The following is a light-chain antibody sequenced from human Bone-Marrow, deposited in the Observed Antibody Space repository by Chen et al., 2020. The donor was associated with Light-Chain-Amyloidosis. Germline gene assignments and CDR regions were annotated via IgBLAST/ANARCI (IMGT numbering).Light chain of an antibody. CDR2: IVS. CDR1: SSDVGGYNY. Sequence: QSALTQPASVSGSPGQSITFSCTGTSSDVGGYNYVSWYQHHPGKAPKLIIFIVSDRPSGVSGRCSGSKSGNTATLTISGVEAEDEGDCNCASYTSADNWVFGGGTKLTVL. CDR3: ASYTSADNWV. V-gene: IGLV2-14*03. J-gene: IGLJ3*02.